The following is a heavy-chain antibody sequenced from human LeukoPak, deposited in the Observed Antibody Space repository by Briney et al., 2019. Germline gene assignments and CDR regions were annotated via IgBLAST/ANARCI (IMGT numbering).Heavy chain of an antibody. V-gene: IGHV3-23*01. D-gene: IGHD2-15*01. CDR1: GFTFYNYA. CDR2: ISGTGGSP. J-gene: IGHJ4*02. Sequence: GGSLSLSCVASGFTFYNYAMGWVRQAPGKGLEWVSSISGTGGSPYSADSVKGRFTISRDNSNNTLYLQLNSLRAEDTAVYFCAKGVVVAGRGYYFDFWGQGTPVTVSS. CDR3: AKGVVVAGRGYYFDF.